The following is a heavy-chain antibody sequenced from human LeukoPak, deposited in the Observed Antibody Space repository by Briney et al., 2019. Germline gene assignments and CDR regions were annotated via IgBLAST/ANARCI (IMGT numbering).Heavy chain of an antibody. CDR1: GFTFSSYA. J-gene: IGHJ6*02. CDR3: ARANASGRFVAMDD. CDR2: ISFNGNSK. V-gene: IGHV3-30-3*01. Sequence: GGSLRLSCAASGFTFSSYAIHWVRQAPGQGLEWIAVISFNGNSKYYAHSVRGRFTISRDNSMNTLYLQMGRLRSEDTAVYYCARANASGRFVAMDDWGQGTTVTVSS. D-gene: IGHD3-10*01.